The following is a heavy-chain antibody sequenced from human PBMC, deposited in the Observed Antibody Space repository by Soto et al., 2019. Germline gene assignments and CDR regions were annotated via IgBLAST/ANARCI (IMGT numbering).Heavy chain of an antibody. J-gene: IGHJ5*02. CDR3: ARRITMIVVVITHNWFDP. D-gene: IGHD3-22*01. CDR1: GGSISSSNW. V-gene: IGHV4-4*02. CDR2: IYHSGST. Sequence: SETLSLTCAVSGGSISSSNWWSWVRQPPGKGLEWIGEIYHSGSTNYNPSLKSRVTISVDKSKNQFSLKLSSVTAADTAVYYCARRITMIVVVITHNWFDPWGQGTLVT.